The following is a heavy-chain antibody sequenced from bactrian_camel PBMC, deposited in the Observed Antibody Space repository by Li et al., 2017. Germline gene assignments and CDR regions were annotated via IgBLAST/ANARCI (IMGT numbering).Heavy chain of an antibody. CDR2: ISVGRK. V-gene: IGHV3S55*01. Sequence: VQLVESGGGSAQAGGSLTLSCAASGDAYGSNCMGYFRVAPGKGREAVAAISVGRKFVDDSVKGRFTISQDNAKNTVYLQMNSLKPEDTAMYYCAARGPYCYTKLSVRDFTYWGQGTQVTVS. CDR3: AARGPYCYTKLSVRDFTY. CDR1: GDAYGSNC. J-gene: IGHJ6*01. D-gene: IGHD2*01.